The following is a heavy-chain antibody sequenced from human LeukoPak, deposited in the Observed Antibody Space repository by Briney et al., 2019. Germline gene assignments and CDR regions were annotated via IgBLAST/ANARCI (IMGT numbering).Heavy chain of an antibody. J-gene: IGHJ4*02. V-gene: IGHV3-23*01. Sequence: GGSMRLSCAASGFTVSSNYMSWVRQAPGKGLEWVSAISGSGGSTYYADSVKGRFTISRDNSKNTLYLQMNSLRAEDTAVYYCAKESGIYSSSWYGPDYWGQGTLVTVSS. CDR3: AKESGIYSSSWYGPDY. CDR2: ISGSGGST. D-gene: IGHD6-13*01. CDR1: GFTVSSNY.